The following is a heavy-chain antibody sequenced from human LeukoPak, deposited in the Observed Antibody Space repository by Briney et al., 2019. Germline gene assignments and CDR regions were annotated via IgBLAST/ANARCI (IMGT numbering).Heavy chain of an antibody. Sequence: SETLSLTCTVSGYSISSGYYWGWIRQPPGKGLEWIGSIYHSGSTYYNPSLKSRVTISVDTSKNQFSLKLSSVTAADTAVYYCGRDASGSYSSGYWGQGTLVTVSS. J-gene: IGHJ4*02. D-gene: IGHD1-26*01. CDR1: GYSISSGYY. CDR3: GRDASGSYSSGY. V-gene: IGHV4-38-2*02. CDR2: IYHSGST.